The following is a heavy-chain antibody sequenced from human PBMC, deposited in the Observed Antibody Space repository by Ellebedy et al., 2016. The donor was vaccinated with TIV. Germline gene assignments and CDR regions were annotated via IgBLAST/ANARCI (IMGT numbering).Heavy chain of an antibody. Sequence: AASVKVSCKASGYTFTGYYLHWVRQAPGQGPEWMGWINPESADTNYAQNFKGRVTLTRDTSISTAFMELSSLGSDDTAVYYCVRDPGSFEPHYYFDYWGQGTLVTVSS. CDR2: INPESADT. V-gene: IGHV1-2*02. CDR1: GYTFTGYY. J-gene: IGHJ4*02. D-gene: IGHD3-9*01. CDR3: VRDPGSFEPHYYFDY.